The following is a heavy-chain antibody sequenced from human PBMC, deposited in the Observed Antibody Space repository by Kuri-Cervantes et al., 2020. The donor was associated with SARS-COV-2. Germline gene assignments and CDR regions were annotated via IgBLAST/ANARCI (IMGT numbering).Heavy chain of an antibody. CDR3: ARLDVVVPAAANWFDP. CDR2: ICPYDSTT. Sequence: KVSCKASGYSFTTYCIAWVRQKPGKGLEWMGTICPYDSTTTYGPSFQGQVTISADKSISTAYLQWSSLKASDTAMYYCARLDVVVPAAANWFDPWGQGTLVTVSS. J-gene: IGHJ5*02. V-gene: IGHV5-51*01. D-gene: IGHD2-2*01. CDR1: GYSFTTYC.